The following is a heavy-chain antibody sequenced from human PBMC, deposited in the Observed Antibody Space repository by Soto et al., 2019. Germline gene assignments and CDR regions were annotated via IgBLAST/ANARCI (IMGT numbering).Heavy chain of an antibody. Sequence: SDTLSLTCSVSGCSISVSYWSWIRQSPGKGLEWLGYVYYTGSTNYSPSLRSRVSISVDTSKNEFSLRLSSVTAADTAVYFCARSVAVPGAHIDYWGQGTQVTVSS. D-gene: IGHD6-19*01. CDR2: VYYTGST. CDR3: ARSVAVPGAHIDY. CDR1: GCSISVSY. J-gene: IGHJ4*02. V-gene: IGHV4-59*01.